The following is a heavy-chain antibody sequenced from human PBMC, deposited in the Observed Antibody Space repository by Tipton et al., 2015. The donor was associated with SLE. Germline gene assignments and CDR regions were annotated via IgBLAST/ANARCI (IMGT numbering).Heavy chain of an antibody. D-gene: IGHD3-22*01. CDR1: GGSFSGYY. CDR3: ARYYYDSSGYYFDY. CDR2: INHSGST. Sequence: LSLTCAVYGGSFSGYYWSWIRQPPGKGLEWIGEINHSGSTNYNPSLKSRVTISVDTSKNQFSLKLSSVTAADTAVYYCARYYYDSSGYYFDYWGQGTLVTVSS. V-gene: IGHV4-34*01. J-gene: IGHJ4*02.